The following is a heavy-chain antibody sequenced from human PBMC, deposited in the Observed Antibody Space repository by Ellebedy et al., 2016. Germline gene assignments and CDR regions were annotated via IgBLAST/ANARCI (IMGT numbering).Heavy chain of an antibody. V-gene: IGHV3-23*01. CDR3: AKRAEYYYDSSGYPKSFDY. J-gene: IGHJ4*02. CDR2: ISGSGGST. CDR1: GFTFSSYA. Sequence: GESLKISCAASGFTFSSYAMHWVRQAPGKGLEWVSAISGSGGSTYYADSVKGRFTISRDNSKNTLYLQMNSLRAEDTAVYYCAKRAEYYYDSSGYPKSFDYWGQGTLVTVSS. D-gene: IGHD3-22*01.